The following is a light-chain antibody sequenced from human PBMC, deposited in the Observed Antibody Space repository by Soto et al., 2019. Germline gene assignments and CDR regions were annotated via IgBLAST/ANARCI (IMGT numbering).Light chain of an antibody. CDR3: QQCYTTPYT. CDR1: QTIKSY. J-gene: IGKJ2*01. V-gene: IGKV1-39*01. CDR2: GAS. Sequence: DIQMTQSPSSLSASVGDRVTITCRASQTIKSYLNWYQHKPGKAPQLLISGASSLQGGVPSRFRGSASGPEFTLTISSLQHEDIATYYCQQCYTTPYTFGQGTKLDLK.